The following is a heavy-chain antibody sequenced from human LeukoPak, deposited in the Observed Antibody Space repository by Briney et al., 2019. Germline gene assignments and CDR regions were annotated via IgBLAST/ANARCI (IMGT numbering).Heavy chain of an antibody. CDR3: AATPYFDWPPGYYYYYGMDV. J-gene: IGHJ6*02. CDR1: GFTFTSSA. V-gene: IGHV1-58*02. Sequence: SVKVSCKASGFTFTSSAMQWVRQARGQRLEWIGWIVVGSGNTSYAQKFQERVTITRDMSTSTAYMELSSLRSEDTAVYYCAATPYFDWPPGYYYYYGMDVWGQGTTVTVSS. CDR2: IVVGSGNT. D-gene: IGHD3-9*01.